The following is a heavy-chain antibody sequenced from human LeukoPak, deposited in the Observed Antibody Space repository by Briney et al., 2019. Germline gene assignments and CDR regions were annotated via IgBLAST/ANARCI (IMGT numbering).Heavy chain of an antibody. CDR2: IYYSGST. CDR3: ARHVEMATIDYFDY. J-gene: IGHJ4*02. D-gene: IGHD5-24*01. V-gene: IGHV4-39*01. CDR1: GGSISSSSYY. Sequence: SETLSLTCTVSGGSISSSSYYWGWIRQPPGKGLEWIGSIYYSGSTYYNPSLKSRVTISVDTYTNQFSLKLSSVTAADTAVYYCARHVEMATIDYFDYWGQGTVVTVSS.